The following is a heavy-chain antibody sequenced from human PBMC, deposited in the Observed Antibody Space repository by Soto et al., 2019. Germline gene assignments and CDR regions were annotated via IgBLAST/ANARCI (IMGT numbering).Heavy chain of an antibody. D-gene: IGHD2-2*01. V-gene: IGHV1-69*12. J-gene: IGHJ6*02. Sequence: QVQLVQSGAEVKKPGSSVKVSCKASGDMFSTYTITWMRQAPGRGLEWVGGIIPRSAKSNYAQKFEGRVTITADESPSTAHMQLXXLRSEDTAVYYCAREGLVLVPTTVNSDYYYYAMDVWGQGTTVTVSS. CDR2: IIPRSAKS. CDR1: GDMFSTYT. CDR3: AREGLVLVPTTVNSDYYYYAMDV.